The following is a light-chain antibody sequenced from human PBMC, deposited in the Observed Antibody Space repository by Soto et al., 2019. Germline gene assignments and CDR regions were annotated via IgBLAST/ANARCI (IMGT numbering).Light chain of an antibody. CDR3: QRYGSSRVLT. V-gene: IGKV3-20*01. Sequence: EIVLTQSAGTLSLSPGERATLSCRAGQSVSSNYLAWYQQKPGQAPRLLIYDASTRATGIPDRFSGSGSGTDFTLTISRVEPEDFAVYYCQRYGSSRVLTFGGGTKVEIK. CDR1: QSVSSNY. CDR2: DAS. J-gene: IGKJ4*01.